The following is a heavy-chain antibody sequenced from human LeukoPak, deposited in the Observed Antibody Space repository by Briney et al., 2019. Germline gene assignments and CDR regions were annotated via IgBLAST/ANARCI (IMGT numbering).Heavy chain of an antibody. CDR1: GYSFTSYW. CDR3: ARQTTYYYDSSGYYAFDI. CDR2: IYPRDSDT. V-gene: IGHV5-51*01. J-gene: IGHJ3*02. D-gene: IGHD3-22*01. Sequence: GESLQSSCKGSGYSFTSYWIGWVRQMPGKGLEWMGIIYPRDSDTRYSPSFQGQVTISADKSISTAYLQWSSLKASDTAMYYCARQTTYYYDSSGYYAFDIWGQGTMVTVSS.